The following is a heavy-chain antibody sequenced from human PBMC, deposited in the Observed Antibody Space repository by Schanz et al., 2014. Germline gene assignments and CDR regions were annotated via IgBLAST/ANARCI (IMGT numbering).Heavy chain of an antibody. CDR2: INPSVGNT. V-gene: IGHV1-46*03. Sequence: QVQLVQSGAEVKKPGASVKVSCEASGYTFTSYYIHWFRQAPGQGLEWMGLINPSVGNTNYAQKFQGRGTITRDTSTSTGYVELSSLRSEDTAAYFCSRGPAPGAFDIWGQGTMVTVSS. CDR1: GYTFTSYY. D-gene: IGHD2-2*01. CDR3: SRGPAPGAFDI. J-gene: IGHJ3*02.